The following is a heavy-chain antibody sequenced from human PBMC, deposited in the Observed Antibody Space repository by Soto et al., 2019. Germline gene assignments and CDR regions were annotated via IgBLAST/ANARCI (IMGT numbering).Heavy chain of an antibody. D-gene: IGHD1-26*01. V-gene: IGHV3-30*18. J-gene: IGHJ4*02. CDR1: GFTFRTYG. Sequence: QVQLVESGGGVVQPGRSLRLSCAASGFTFRTYGMHWVRQAPGKGLEWVAVMSYDGSNKYYADSVRGRFTISRDNSKNTLYLQMNSLRVEDTAVYYCAKGGGSYYRHPRIDHWGQGTLLTVSS. CDR2: MSYDGSNK. CDR3: AKGGGSYYRHPRIDH.